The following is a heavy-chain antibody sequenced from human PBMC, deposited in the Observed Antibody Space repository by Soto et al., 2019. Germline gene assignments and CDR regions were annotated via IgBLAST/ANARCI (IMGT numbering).Heavy chain of an antibody. CDR2: IYYSGST. Sequence: PSETLSLTCTVSGGSISSSSYYWGWIRQPPGKGLEWIGSIYYSGSTYYNPSLKSRVTISVDTSKNQFSLKLSSVTAADTAVYYCARGGDGYNFGAVYWGQGTPVTVSS. J-gene: IGHJ4*02. V-gene: IGHV4-39*01. CDR1: GGSISSSSYY. D-gene: IGHD2-21*01. CDR3: ARGGDGYNFGAVY.